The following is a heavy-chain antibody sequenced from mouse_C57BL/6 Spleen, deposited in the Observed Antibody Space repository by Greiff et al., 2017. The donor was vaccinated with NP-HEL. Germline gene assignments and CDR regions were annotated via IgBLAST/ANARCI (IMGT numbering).Heavy chain of an antibody. CDR1: GFNIKDYY. D-gene: IGHD1-1*01. CDR3: APYYYGSSYDYYAMDY. J-gene: IGHJ4*01. Sequence: VQLQQSGAELVKPGASVKLSCTASGFNIKDYYMHWVKQRTEQGLAWIGRIDPEDGETKYAPKFQGKATITADTSSNTAYLQLSSLTSEDTAVYYCAPYYYGSSYDYYAMDYWGQGTSVTVSS. CDR2: IDPEDGET. V-gene: IGHV14-2*01.